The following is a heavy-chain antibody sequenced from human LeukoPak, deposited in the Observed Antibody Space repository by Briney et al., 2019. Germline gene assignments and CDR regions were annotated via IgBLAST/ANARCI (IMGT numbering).Heavy chain of an antibody. CDR3: AREKIFNFWSGYYKSDDAFDI. Sequence: GGSLRLSCAASGFTFSDYYMSWIRQAPGKGLEWVSYISSSGSTIYYADSVKGRLTISRDNAKNSLYLQMNSLRAEDTAVYYCAREKIFNFWSGYYKSDDAFDIWGQGTMVTVSS. J-gene: IGHJ3*02. V-gene: IGHV3-11*04. CDR2: ISSSGSTI. D-gene: IGHD3-3*01. CDR1: GFTFSDYY.